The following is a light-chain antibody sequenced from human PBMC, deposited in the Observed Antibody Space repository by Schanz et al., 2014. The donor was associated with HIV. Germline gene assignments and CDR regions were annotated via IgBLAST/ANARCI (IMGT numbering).Light chain of an antibody. Sequence: EIVLTQSPAILSLSPGDRATLSCRASQSVNNHLAWYQQKPGQAPRLLIYGASSRATGIPDRFSGSGSGTDFTLTISRVEPEDFAVYYCQHRRSWPPFFTFGPGTRVDAK. CDR1: QSVNNH. CDR2: GAS. CDR3: QHRRSWPPFFT. J-gene: IGKJ3*01. V-gene: IGKV3-11*01.